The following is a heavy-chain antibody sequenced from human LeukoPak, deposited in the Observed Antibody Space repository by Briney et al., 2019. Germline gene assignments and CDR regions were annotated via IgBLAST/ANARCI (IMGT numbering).Heavy chain of an antibody. V-gene: IGHV1-3*01. CDR2: INAGNGNT. CDR3: ARESNGGYSGYDSASGFDY. Sequence: ASVKVSCKTSGYTFTSYAMHWVRQAPGQRLEWMGWINAGNGNTKYSQRLQGRVTITRDTSASTAYMELRSLRSDDTAVYYCARESNGGYSGYDSASGFDYWGQGTLVTVSS. J-gene: IGHJ4*02. D-gene: IGHD5-12*01. CDR1: GYTFTSYA.